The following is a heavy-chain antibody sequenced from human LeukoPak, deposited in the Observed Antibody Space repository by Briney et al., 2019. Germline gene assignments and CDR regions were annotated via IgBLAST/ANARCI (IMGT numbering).Heavy chain of an antibody. CDR2: IYTSGST. D-gene: IGHD1-26*01. J-gene: IGHJ4*02. Sequence: PSETLSLTCTVSRGSISSDNYYWSWIRQPAGKGLEWIGRIYTSGSTNYNPSLKSRVTISVDTSKNQFSLKLSSVTAADTAVYYCARELHSGSYYFDYWGQGTLVTVSS. CDR3: ARELHSGSYYFDY. V-gene: IGHV4-61*02. CDR1: RGSISSDNYY.